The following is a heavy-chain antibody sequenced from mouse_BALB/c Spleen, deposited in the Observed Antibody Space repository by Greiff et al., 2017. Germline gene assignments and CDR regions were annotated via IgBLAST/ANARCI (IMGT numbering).Heavy chain of an antibody. CDR2: IWRGGST. V-gene: IGHV2-5-1*01. CDR3: AKKGGNYVDWYFDV. J-gene: IGHJ1*01. CDR1: GFSLTSYG. D-gene: IGHD2-1*01. Sequence: QVQLQQSGPSLVQPSQSLSITCTVSGFSLTSYGVHWVRQSPGKGLEWLGVIWRGGSTDYNAAFMSRLSITKDNSKSQVFFKMNSLQADDTAIYYCAKKGGNYVDWYFDVWGAGTTVTVSS.